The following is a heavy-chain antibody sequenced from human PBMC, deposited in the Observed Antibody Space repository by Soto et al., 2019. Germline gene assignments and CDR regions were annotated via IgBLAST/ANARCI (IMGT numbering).Heavy chain of an antibody. CDR1: GGSIRSSSYY. CDR2: IYYSGST. D-gene: IGHD1-1*01. Sequence: QLQLQELGPGLVKPSETLSLTCTVSGGSIRSSSYYWDWIRQPPGKGLEWIANIYYSGSTNYNPSLKSRVSVSVDTSKNQFSLKLTSVTAADTAVYYCARRYLEGFAFDSWGQGTLVTVSS. J-gene: IGHJ4*02. V-gene: IGHV4-39*01. CDR3: ARRYLEGFAFDS.